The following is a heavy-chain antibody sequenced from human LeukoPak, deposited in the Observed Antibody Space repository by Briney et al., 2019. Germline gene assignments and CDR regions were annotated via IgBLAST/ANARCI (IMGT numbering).Heavy chain of an antibody. CDR3: ASETDIVVVPAAPPIYYMDV. Sequence: PSETLSLTCTVSGYSISSGYYWGWIRQPPGKGLEWIGSIYHSGSTYYNPSLKSRVTISVDTSKNQFSLKLSSVTAADTAVYYCASETDIVVVPAAPPIYYMDVWGKGTTVTVSS. CDR1: GYSISSGYY. D-gene: IGHD2-2*01. V-gene: IGHV4-38-2*02. CDR2: IYHSGST. J-gene: IGHJ6*03.